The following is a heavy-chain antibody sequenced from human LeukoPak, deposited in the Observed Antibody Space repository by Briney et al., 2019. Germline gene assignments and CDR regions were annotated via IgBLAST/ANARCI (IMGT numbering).Heavy chain of an antibody. Sequence: GGSLRLSCAASGFSFSDYYMSWIRQAPGKGLEWVSYISSGGTIIYQADSVKGRFTISRVNAKNTLYLQMNSLRAEDTTVYYCARGTSWYIDYWGQGTLVTVSS. V-gene: IGHV3-11*04. CDR2: ISSGGTII. J-gene: IGHJ4*02. CDR3: ARGTSWYIDY. CDR1: GFSFSDYY. D-gene: IGHD6-13*01.